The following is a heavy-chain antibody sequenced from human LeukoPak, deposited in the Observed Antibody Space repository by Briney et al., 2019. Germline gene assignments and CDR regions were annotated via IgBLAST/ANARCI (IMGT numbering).Heavy chain of an antibody. J-gene: IGHJ6*03. CDR3: ASQTYCGGDCYRPWYYYYMDV. Sequence: GGSLRLSCVASGFTFSDYYMSWIRQAPGKVLEWVSYISGSGSSIYYAASGKGRFTISRDNSKNTLYLQMNSLRAEDTAVYYCASQTYCGGDCYRPWYYYYMDVWGKGTTVTVSS. V-gene: IGHV3-11*01. D-gene: IGHD2-21*02. CDR1: GFTFSDYY. CDR2: ISGSGSSI.